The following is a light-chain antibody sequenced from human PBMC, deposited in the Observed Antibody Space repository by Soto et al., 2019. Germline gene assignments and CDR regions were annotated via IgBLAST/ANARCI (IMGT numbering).Light chain of an antibody. V-gene: IGKV2-30*02. J-gene: IGKJ2*01. Sequence: DVVLTQSPLSLPVTLGQPASISCRSSQSLVHSDGNTYLKLYHQRPGQSPRRLIYKVSNRDSGVPDRFSGSGAGTDFTLKISRVEAEDVGVYYCMQNAHWPHTFGQGTKVEIK. CDR2: KVS. CDR1: QSLVHSDGNTY. CDR3: MQNAHWPHT.